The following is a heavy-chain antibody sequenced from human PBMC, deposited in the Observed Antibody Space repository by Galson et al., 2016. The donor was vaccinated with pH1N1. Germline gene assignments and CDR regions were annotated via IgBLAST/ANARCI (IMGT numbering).Heavy chain of an antibody. J-gene: IGHJ4*02. D-gene: IGHD1-26*01. Sequence: QSGAEVKKPGESLKISCQVSGYSFSSYWVAWVRQMPGKGLEWMAIMYPDDSDIKYSPSFEGQVTISADKSISTAYLQWSSLKALDTAMYYCARYSGSFFFDYWGQGTLVTVSS. CDR1: GYSFSSYW. CDR3: ARYSGSFFFDY. V-gene: IGHV5-51*01. CDR2: MYPDDSDI.